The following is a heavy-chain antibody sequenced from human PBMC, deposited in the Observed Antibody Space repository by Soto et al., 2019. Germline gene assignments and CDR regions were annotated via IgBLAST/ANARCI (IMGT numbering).Heavy chain of an antibody. CDR1: GFTFSSYA. J-gene: IGHJ6*02. D-gene: IGHD3-10*01. CDR3: ARSAMVRGANYYGMDV. V-gene: IGHV3-30-3*01. CDR2: ISYDGSNK. Sequence: PGGSLRLSCAASGFTFSSYAMHWVRQAPGKGLEWVAVISYDGSNKYYADSVKGRFTISRDNSKNTLYLQMNSLRAEDTAVYYCARSAMVRGANYYGMDVWGQGTTVTVSS.